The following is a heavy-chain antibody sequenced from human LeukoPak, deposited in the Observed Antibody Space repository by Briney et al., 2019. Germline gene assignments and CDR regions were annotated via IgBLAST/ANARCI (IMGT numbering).Heavy chain of an antibody. CDR1: GFTFSSYW. J-gene: IGHJ4*02. D-gene: IGHD6-19*01. Sequence: GGSLRLSCAASGFTFSSYWMSWVRQAPGKGLEWVANLKQDASEKYYVDSVKGRFTISRDNAKNSLYLQMSSLRAEDTAVYYCARLGIAVALDNWGQGTLVTVSS. CDR2: LKQDASEK. V-gene: IGHV3-7*05. CDR3: ARLGIAVALDN.